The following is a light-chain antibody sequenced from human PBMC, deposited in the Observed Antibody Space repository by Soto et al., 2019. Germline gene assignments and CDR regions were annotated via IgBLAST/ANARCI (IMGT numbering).Light chain of an antibody. CDR3: QHYNDYSRI. CDR1: QSSSW. Sequence: DIQMTQSPSTLSASIGDRVTITCRASQSSSWLAWYQQKPGKAPKLLIYMASNLQSGVPSRFSGSGSGTEFTLTISSLQPDDFATYYCQHYNDYSRIFGQGTKVEIK. J-gene: IGKJ1*01. V-gene: IGKV1-5*03. CDR2: MAS.